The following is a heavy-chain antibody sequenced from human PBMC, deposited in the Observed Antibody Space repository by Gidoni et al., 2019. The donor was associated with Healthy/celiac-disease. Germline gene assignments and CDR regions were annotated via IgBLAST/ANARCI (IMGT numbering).Heavy chain of an antibody. D-gene: IGHD5-12*01. CDR1: GYTFTGYY. CDR3: ARGFRARDGYTRDDYYYYGMDV. J-gene: IGHJ6*02. V-gene: IGHV1-2*04. CDR2: INPNSGGT. Sequence: QVQLVQSGAEVKKPGASVKVSCKASGYTFTGYYMPWVRQAPGQGLEWMGWINPNSGGTNYAQKFQGWVTMTRDTSISTAYMELSRLRSDDTAVYYCARGFRARDGYTRDDYYYYGMDVWGQGTTVTVSS.